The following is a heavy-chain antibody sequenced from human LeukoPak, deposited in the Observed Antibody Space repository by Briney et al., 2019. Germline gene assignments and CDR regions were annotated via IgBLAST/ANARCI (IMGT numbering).Heavy chain of an antibody. CDR1: GGSFSGYY. J-gene: IGHJ6*02. V-gene: IGHV4-59*01. CDR3: ARKLRYFDGHYYGMDV. CDR2: IYYSGST. Sequence: SETLSLTCAVYGGSFSGYYWSWIRQPPGKGLEWIGYIYYSGSTNYNPSLKSRVTISVDTSKNQFSLKLSSVTAADTAVYYCARKLRYFDGHYYGMDVWGQGTTVTVSS. D-gene: IGHD3-9*01.